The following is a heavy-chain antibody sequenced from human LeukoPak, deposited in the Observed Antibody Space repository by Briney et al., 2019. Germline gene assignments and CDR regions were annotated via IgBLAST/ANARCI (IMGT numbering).Heavy chain of an antibody. V-gene: IGHV3-9*01. CDR1: GFTFDDYV. CDR2: ISWNSGSI. J-gene: IGHJ5*02. D-gene: IGHD3-16*02. CDR3: ARDNYVWGSYRSNWFGP. Sequence: PGGSLRLSCVASGFTFDDYVMHWVRQSPGKGLEWVSGISWNSGSIGYADSVKGRFTVSRDNAKNSLYLQMSNLRPEDTALYYCARDNYVWGSYRSNWFGPWGQGTLVTVSS.